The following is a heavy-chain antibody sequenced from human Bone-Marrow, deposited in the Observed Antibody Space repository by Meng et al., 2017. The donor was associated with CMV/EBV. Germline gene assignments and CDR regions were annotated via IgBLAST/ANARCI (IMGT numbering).Heavy chain of an antibody. CDR3: SRVLVYYYGMDV. Sequence: GGSLRLSCTASGFTFGDYAMSWVRQAPGKGLEWVGFIRGRPYAGTTEYAASVKGRFTISRDDSKSIAYLQMNSLKTEDTAVYYCSRVLVYYYGMDVWGQGTTVTVSS. J-gene: IGHJ6*02. D-gene: IGHD6-6*01. CDR2: IRGRPYAGTT. CDR1: GFTFGDYA. V-gene: IGHV3-49*04.